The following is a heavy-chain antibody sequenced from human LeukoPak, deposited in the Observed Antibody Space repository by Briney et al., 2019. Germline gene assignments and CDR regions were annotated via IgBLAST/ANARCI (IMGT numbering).Heavy chain of an antibody. CDR3: AKGGKWDVTPFDY. D-gene: IGHD1-26*01. V-gene: IGHV3-23*01. J-gene: IGHJ4*02. CDR1: GFTFNNYA. Sequence: GGSLRLSCAASGFTFNNYAMSWVRQAPGKGLECVSGISYSDDDTYYADSVKGRFTISRDNSKNTLYLQVNSLRAEDTAVYYCAKGGKWDVTPFDYWGQGTLVTVSS. CDR2: ISYSDDDT.